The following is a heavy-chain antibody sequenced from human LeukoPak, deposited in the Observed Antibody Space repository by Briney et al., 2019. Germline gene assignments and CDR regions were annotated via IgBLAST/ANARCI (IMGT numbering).Heavy chain of an antibody. Sequence: GGSLRLSCAASGFTFSSYGMHWVRQAPGKGLEWVAVIWYDGSNKYYADSVKGRFTISRDNSKNTLYLQMNSLRAEDTAVYYCARNPPTYRDYVGLAFDIWGQGTMVTVSS. CDR3: ARNPPTYRDYVGLAFDI. J-gene: IGHJ3*02. CDR1: GFTFSSYG. CDR2: IWYDGSNK. D-gene: IGHD4-17*01. V-gene: IGHV3-33*01.